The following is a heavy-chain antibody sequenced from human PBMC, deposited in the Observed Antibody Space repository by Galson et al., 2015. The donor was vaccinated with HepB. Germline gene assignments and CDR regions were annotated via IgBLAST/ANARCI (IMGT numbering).Heavy chain of an antibody. CDR2: IWYDGSNK. CDR1: GFTFSSYG. V-gene: IGHV3-33*01. CDR3: ARSQDHSSTSYYYYGMDV. Sequence: SLRLSCAASGFTFSSYGMHWVRQAPGKGLEWVAVIWYDGSNKYYADPVKGRFTISRDNSKNTLYLQMNSLRAEDTAVYYCARSQDHSSTSYYYYGMDVWGQGTTVTVSS. J-gene: IGHJ6*02. D-gene: IGHD6-13*01.